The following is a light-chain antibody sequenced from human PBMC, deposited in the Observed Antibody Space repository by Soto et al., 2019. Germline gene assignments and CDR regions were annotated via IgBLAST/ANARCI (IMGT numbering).Light chain of an antibody. V-gene: IGKV1-39*01. J-gene: IGKJ1*01. Sequence: DIPMTQSPSSLAASVRYVVSITCRASQSIDRYLNWYQQKPGKDPKLLIYAASNLQSGVPSRFSGSGSGTDFTLTIRSLQPEDFATYYCQQSGTFGQGTKVDIK. CDR2: AAS. CDR3: QQSGT. CDR1: QSIDRY.